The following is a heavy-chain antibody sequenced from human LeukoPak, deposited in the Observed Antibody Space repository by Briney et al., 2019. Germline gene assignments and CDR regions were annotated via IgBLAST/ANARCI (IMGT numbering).Heavy chain of an antibody. Sequence: PGGSLRLPCAASGFTFDDYAMHWVRQAPGKGLEWVSGISWNSGSIGYADSVKGRFTISRDNAKNSLYLQMNSLRAEDTALYYCAKEAVAGPFDYWGQGTLVTVSS. CDR1: GFTFDDYA. J-gene: IGHJ4*02. V-gene: IGHV3-9*01. CDR2: ISWNSGSI. D-gene: IGHD6-19*01. CDR3: AKEAVAGPFDY.